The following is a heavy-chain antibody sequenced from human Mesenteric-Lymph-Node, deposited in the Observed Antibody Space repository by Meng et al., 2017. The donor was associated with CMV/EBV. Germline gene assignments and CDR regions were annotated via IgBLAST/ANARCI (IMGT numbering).Heavy chain of an antibody. D-gene: IGHD6-19*01. Sequence: GESLKISCAASGFTFSGSAMHWVRQASGKGLEWVGRIRSKANSYATAYAASVKGRFTISRDDSKNTAYLQMNSLKTEDTAVYYCTANSSGWLFDYWGQGTLVTVS. CDR3: TANSSGWLFDY. CDR1: GFTFSGSA. CDR2: IRSKANSYAT. J-gene: IGHJ4*02. V-gene: IGHV3-73*01.